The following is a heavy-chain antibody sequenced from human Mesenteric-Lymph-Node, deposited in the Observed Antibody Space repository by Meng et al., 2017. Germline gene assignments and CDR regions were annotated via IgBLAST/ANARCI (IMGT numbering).Heavy chain of an antibody. D-gene: IGHD3-10*01. CDR2: IVPVGDKA. CDR3: ACLDRKYGDPNYYYPALDV. V-gene: IGHV1-69*02. J-gene: IGHJ6*02. CDR1: ECTFSTHS. Sequence: SVKVSCKASECTFSTHSISWVRQAPGHGLEWMGRIVPVGDKADYAQSFQGRITISADMSTSTVYMELTSLISNDTAVYYCACLDRKYGDPNYYYPALDVWGQGTTVTVSS.